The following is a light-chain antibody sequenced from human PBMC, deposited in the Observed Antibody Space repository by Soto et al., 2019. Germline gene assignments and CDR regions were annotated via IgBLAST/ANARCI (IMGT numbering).Light chain of an antibody. CDR2: AAS. V-gene: IGKV1-39*01. CDR1: QSISRY. J-gene: IGKJ3*01. Sequence: DIQMTQSPSSLSASVGDRVTITCRASQSISRYLNWYQQKPGKAPKLLIYAASSLQSGVPSRFSGSGSGTDFTLTISSLQPEDFATYYCQQSYSTPRVTFGPGTKVDIK. CDR3: QQSYSTPRVT.